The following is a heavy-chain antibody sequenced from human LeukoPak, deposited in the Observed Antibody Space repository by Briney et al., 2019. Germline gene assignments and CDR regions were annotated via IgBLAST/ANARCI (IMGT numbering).Heavy chain of an antibody. CDR2: IIPILGIA. CDR1: GGTFGSYA. Sequence: SVKVSCKASGGTFGSYAISWVRQAPGQGLEWMGRIIPILGIANYAQKFQGRVTITADKSTSTAYMELSSLRSEDTAVYYCASGLFRYYYDSSGYYYWGQGTLVTVSS. CDR3: ASGLFRYYYDSSGYYY. J-gene: IGHJ4*02. D-gene: IGHD3-22*01. V-gene: IGHV1-69*10.